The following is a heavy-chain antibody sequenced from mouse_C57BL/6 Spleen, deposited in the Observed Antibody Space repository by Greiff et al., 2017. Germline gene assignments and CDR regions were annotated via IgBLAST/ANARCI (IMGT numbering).Heavy chain of an antibody. CDR3: AGLRGAY. D-gene: IGHD3-1*01. V-gene: IGHV5-4*01. J-gene: IGHJ3*01. CDR1: GFTFSSYA. Sequence: EVHLVESGGGLVKPGGSLKLSCAASGFTFSSYAMSWVRQTPEKRLEWVATISDGGSYTYYPDNVKGRFTISRDNAKNNLYPQMSHLKSEDTAMYYCAGLRGAYWGQGTLVTVSA. CDR2: ISDGGSYT.